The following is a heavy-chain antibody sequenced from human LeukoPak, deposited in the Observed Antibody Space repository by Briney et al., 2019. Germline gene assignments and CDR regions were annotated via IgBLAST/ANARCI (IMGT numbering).Heavy chain of an antibody. CDR3: ARDGYTVTNAVDY. Sequence: GGSLRLSCAASGFTFSSYEMNWVRQAPGKGLEWVSYISSSGSTIYYADSVKGRFTLSRDNAKNSLYLQMNSLRAEDTAVYYCARDGYTVTNAVDYWGQGTLVPVSS. CDR2: ISSSGSTI. V-gene: IGHV3-48*03. CDR1: GFTFSSYE. D-gene: IGHD4-17*01. J-gene: IGHJ4*02.